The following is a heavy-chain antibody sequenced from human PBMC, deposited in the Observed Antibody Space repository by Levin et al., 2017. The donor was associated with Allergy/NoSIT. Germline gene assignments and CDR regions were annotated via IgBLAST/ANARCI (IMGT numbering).Heavy chain of an antibody. D-gene: IGHD2-2*01. CDR3: ASARVVPAALQIYYYYYYGMDV. CDR1: GFTFSSSA. Sequence: LSLTCAASGFTFSSSAMHWVRQAPGKGLEWVAVISYDGSNKYYADSVKGRFTISRDNSKNTLYLQMNSLRAEDTAVYYCASARVVPAALQIYYYYYYGMDVWGQGTTVTVSS. CDR2: ISYDGSNK. J-gene: IGHJ6*02. V-gene: IGHV3-30*04.